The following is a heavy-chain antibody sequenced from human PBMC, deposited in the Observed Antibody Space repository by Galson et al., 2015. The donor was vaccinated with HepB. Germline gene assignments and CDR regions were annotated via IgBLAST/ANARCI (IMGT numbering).Heavy chain of an antibody. V-gene: IGHV5-51*01. CDR3: ARHVQEHYYYYGMDV. J-gene: IGHJ6*02. CDR1: GYSFTSYW. D-gene: IGHD1-26*01. Sequence: QSGAEVKKPGESLKISCKGSGYSFTSYWIGWVRQMPGKGLEWMGIIYPGDSDTRYSPSFQGQVTISADKSISTAYLQWSSLKASDTAMYYCARHVQEHYYYYGMDVWGQGTTVTVSS. CDR2: IYPGDSDT.